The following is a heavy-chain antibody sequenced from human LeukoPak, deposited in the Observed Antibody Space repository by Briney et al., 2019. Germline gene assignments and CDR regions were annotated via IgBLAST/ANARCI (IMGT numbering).Heavy chain of an antibody. J-gene: IGHJ3*02. CDR1: GYTFTSYG. D-gene: IGHD3-22*01. CDR2: ISVYNGNT. V-gene: IGHV1-18*01. CDR3: ARAVTMMNVWLDDI. Sequence: GAAVTVSCKASGYTFTSYGIRWLRPAPGQGLEWMGWISVYNGNTNYAQKLQGRVTMTTDTSTSKAYVELRSLRSDDTAIYYCARAVTMMNVWLDDIWGQGTMVTVSP.